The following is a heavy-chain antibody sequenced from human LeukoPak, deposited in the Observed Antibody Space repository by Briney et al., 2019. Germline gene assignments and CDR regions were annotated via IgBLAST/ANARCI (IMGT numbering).Heavy chain of an antibody. D-gene: IGHD6-6*01. CDR1: GGSFSGYY. Sequence: PSETLSLTCAVYGGSFSGYYWSWIRQPPGKGLEWIGEINHSGSTNYNPSLKSRVTISVDTSKNQFSLKLSSVTAADTAVYYCARGPASLIHTWGQGTMVTVCS. V-gene: IGHV4-34*01. CDR3: ARGPASLIHT. CDR2: INHSGST. J-gene: IGHJ5*02.